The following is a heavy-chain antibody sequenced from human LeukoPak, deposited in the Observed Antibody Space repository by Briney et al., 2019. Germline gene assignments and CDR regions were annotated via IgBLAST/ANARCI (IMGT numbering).Heavy chain of an antibody. V-gene: IGHV4-59*01. Sequence: SETLSLTCTVSGGSISGYYWSWIRQPPGKGLEWIGYIYYSGSTNYNPSLKSRVTISVDTSKNQFSLRLSSVTAADTAVYYCAREYYYGSGHFDYWGQGTLVTVSS. CDR3: AREYYYGSGHFDY. CDR1: GGSISGYY. D-gene: IGHD3-10*01. J-gene: IGHJ4*02. CDR2: IYYSGST.